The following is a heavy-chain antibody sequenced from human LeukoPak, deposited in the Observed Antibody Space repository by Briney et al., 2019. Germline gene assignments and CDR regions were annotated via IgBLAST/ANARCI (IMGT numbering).Heavy chain of an antibody. CDR1: GYTFTSCD. CDR2: MNPNSGNT. CDR3: TRGSSCRRDN. J-gene: IGHJ4*02. Sequence: ASVKVSCKGSGYTFTSCDISWVRHATGQGLEWMGWMNPNSGNTGYGQSFQGRITMTRDISIGTAYMELSNLTSEDTAIYYCTRGSSCRRDNWGQGTLVTVSA. V-gene: IGHV1-8*02.